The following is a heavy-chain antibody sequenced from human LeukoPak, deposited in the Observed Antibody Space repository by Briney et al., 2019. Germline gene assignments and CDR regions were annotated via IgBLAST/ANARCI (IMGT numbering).Heavy chain of an antibody. J-gene: IGHJ5*02. CDR2: INPKRGAT. CDR3: ARDAATSGTSWFDP. CDR1: GYTFTDYY. Sequence: GASVKVSCKASGYTFTDYYIHWVRQAPGQGLEWMGWINPKRGATKYAQKFQGRVTMTRDTAISTAYMELSSLTFDDTAVYSCARDAATSGTSWFDPWGQGTLVTVSS. D-gene: IGHD6-13*01. V-gene: IGHV1-2*02.